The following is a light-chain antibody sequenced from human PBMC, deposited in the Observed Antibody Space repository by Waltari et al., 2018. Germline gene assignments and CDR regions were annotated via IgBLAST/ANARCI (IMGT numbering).Light chain of an antibody. CDR1: QSISSN. CDR3: QQYNNWPPGT. V-gene: IGKV3D-15*03. CDR2: GAS. Sequence: EIVMTQSPATLSVSPGERATLSCRASQSISSNLAWYQQKPGQAPRLLIYGASIRATGIPARFSGSGSGTEFTLTISILRSEDFAVYFCQQYNNWPPGTFGQGTKVEIK. J-gene: IGKJ1*01.